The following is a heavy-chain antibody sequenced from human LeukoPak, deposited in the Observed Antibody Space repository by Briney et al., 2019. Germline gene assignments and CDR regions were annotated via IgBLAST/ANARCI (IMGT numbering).Heavy chain of an antibody. CDR1: GYTCTGYY. D-gene: IGHD6-13*01. J-gene: IGHJ4*02. Sequence: GASVKVSCKASGYTCTGYYMHWVRQAPGQGLEWMGWINPNSGGTNYAQKFQGRVTMTRDTSISTAYMELSRLRSDDTAVYYCARDTPIAAAGTFTDYWGQGTLVTVSS. CDR3: ARDTPIAAAGTFTDY. V-gene: IGHV1-2*02. CDR2: INPNSGGT.